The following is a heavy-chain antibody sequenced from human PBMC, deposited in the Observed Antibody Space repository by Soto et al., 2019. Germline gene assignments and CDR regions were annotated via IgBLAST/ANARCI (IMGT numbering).Heavy chain of an antibody. Sequence: GGSLRLSCVAPGFAFSNYVMSWVRQAPGKGLECVAAIAGNGGILYYTDSVKGRFSISRDNSKNTLHLQMNSLRAEDTAVYYCARRQFFSFDSWGQGILVTVSS. J-gene: IGHJ4*02. CDR3: ARRQFFSFDS. D-gene: IGHD6-19*01. CDR2: IAGNGGIL. CDR1: GFAFSNYV. V-gene: IGHV3-23*01.